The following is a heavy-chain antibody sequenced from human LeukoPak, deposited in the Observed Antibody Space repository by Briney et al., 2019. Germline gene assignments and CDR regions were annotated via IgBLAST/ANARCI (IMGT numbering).Heavy chain of an antibody. D-gene: IGHD1-1*01. CDR3: AKSLLTTATGTGRASDI. J-gene: IGHJ3*02. CDR1: GFTSSSYG. Sequence: GGSLRLSCAASGFTSSSYGMHWVRQAPGKGLEWVAVISYDGSNKYYADSVKGRFTISRDNSKNALFLQMNSLRAEDTAKYYCAKSLLTTATGTGRASDIWGQGTMVTVSS. V-gene: IGHV3-30*18. CDR2: ISYDGSNK.